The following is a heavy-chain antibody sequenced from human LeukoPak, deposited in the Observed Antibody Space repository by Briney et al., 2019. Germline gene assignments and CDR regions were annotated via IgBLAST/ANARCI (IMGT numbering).Heavy chain of an antibody. Sequence: SQTLSLTCAVSGGSISSGGYSWSWIRHPPGKGLEWIGYIYHSGSTYYNPSLKSRVTISVDRSKNQFSLKLSSVTAADTAVYYCARNNYYGSGSYYSIDYWGQGTLVTVSS. CDR1: GGSISSGGYS. CDR2: IYHSGST. V-gene: IGHV4-30-2*01. D-gene: IGHD3-10*01. J-gene: IGHJ4*02. CDR3: ARNNYYGSGSYYSIDY.